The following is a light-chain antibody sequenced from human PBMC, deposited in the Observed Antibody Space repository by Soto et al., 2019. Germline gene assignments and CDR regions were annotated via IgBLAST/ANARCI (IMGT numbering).Light chain of an antibody. J-gene: IGKJ1*01. CDR3: QQYGSSPWT. Sequence: EIVLTQSPGPLSFSPGERATPSCKASQSVSSSYLAWYQQKPGQAPRLLIYGASSRATGIPDRFSGSGSGTDCTLTISRLEPEDSAVYYCQQYGSSPWTLGQGTKVDIK. V-gene: IGKV3-20*01. CDR1: QSVSSSY. CDR2: GAS.